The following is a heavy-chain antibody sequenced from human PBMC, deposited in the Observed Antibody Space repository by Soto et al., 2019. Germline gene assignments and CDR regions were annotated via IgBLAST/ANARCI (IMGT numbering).Heavy chain of an antibody. V-gene: IGHV1-69*13. CDR1: GGTFSSYA. D-gene: IGHD2-15*01. J-gene: IGHJ6*02. CDR2: IIPIFGTA. CDR3: ARDNSAGVVAARPLSGDYGMDV. Sequence: SVKVSCKASGGTFSSYAISWVRQAPGQGLEWMGGIIPIFGTANYAQKFQGRVTITADESTSTAYMELSSLRSEDTAVYYCARDNSAGVVAARPLSGDYGMDVWGQGTTVTVS.